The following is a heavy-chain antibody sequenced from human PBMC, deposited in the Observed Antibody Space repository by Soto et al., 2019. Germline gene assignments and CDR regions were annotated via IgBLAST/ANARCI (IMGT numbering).Heavy chain of an antibody. CDR3: AHSPGGILVAGRPFHI. CDR1: GFSLSTSGVG. V-gene: IGHV2-5*02. J-gene: IGHJ3*02. CDR2: IYWDDDK. Sequence: QITLEESGPPLVKPTQTLTLTCTFSGFSLSTSGVGVGWIRQPPGKALEWLAVIYWDDDKRYSPSLKSKLAITKDTSKNQVVLKMANLDPVDTATYFCAHSPGGILVAGRPFHIWGQGTMVTVSS. D-gene: IGHD6-19*01.